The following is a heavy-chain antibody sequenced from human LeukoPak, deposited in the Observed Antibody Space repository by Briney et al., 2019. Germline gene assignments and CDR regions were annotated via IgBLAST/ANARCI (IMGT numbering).Heavy chain of an antibody. CDR2: ISYDGIAE. V-gene: IGHV3-30*04. J-gene: IGHJ3*02. Sequence: GGSLRLSCAASGFAFSSFAMHWVRQAPGKGLEWVSLISYDGIAEDYSDSVKGRFTISRDNFKNTLFLQMNSLRDEDTAVYYCARARATVTRISSFDIWGQGTMVTVSS. CDR3: ARARATVTRISSFDI. D-gene: IGHD4-17*01. CDR1: GFAFSSFA.